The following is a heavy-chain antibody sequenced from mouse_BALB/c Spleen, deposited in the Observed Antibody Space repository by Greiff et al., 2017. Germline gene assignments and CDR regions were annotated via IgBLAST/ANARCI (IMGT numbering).Heavy chain of an antibody. D-gene: IGHD2-3*01. CDR2: INPSNGRT. Sequence: QVQLQQPGAELVKPGASEKLSCKASGYTFTSYWMHWVKQRPGQGLEWIGEINPSNGRTNYNEKFKSKATLTVDKSSSTAYMQLSSLTSEDSAVYYCARGLLGAWFAYWGQGTLVTVSA. CDR1: GYTFTSYW. J-gene: IGHJ3*01. V-gene: IGHV1S81*02. CDR3: ARGLLGAWFAY.